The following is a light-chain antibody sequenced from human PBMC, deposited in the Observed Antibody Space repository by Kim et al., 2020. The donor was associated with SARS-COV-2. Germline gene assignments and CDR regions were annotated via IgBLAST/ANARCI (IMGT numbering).Light chain of an antibody. CDR3: QRYGSSPPIT. J-gene: IGKJ5*01. Sequence: PGEGATLSCRASQSVGTTYLAWYQQKPGQPLSLLIYGASSRAIGIPDRFSGSGSGTDFTLTISRLEPEEFGVYYCQRYGSSPPITFGQGTRLEIK. CDR2: GAS. V-gene: IGKV3-20*01. CDR1: QSVGTTY.